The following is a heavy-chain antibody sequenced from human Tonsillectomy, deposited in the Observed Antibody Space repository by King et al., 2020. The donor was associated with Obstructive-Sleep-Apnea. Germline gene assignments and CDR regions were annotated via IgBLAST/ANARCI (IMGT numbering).Heavy chain of an antibody. CDR1: GFTVSSNY. Sequence: VQLVESGGGLVQPGGSLRLSCAASGFTVSSNYMSWVRLAPGKGLEWVSVLYSGGSTYYAASVKGRFTISRDNSKNTLYLQMNSLRVEDTAVYYCARGAAAGVFDFWGQGTLVTVSS. D-gene: IGHD6-13*01. CDR3: ARGAAAGVFDF. CDR2: LYSGGST. V-gene: IGHV3-66*01. J-gene: IGHJ4*02.